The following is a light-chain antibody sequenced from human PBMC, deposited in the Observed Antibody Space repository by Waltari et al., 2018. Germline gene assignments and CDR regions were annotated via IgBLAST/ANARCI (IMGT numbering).Light chain of an antibody. J-gene: IGLJ3*02. CDR3: VLYMDSGVWV. Sequence: QTVVTQEPSVSVSPGGTVTLNCALSSGSVSTSFYSSWYQQAPGQAPRTLISSTNTRLFGVPNRFSGSILGNKAALTIAGAQADDEADYYCVLYMDSGVWVFGGGTKLTVL. CDR1: SGSVSTSFY. CDR2: STN. V-gene: IGLV8-61*01.